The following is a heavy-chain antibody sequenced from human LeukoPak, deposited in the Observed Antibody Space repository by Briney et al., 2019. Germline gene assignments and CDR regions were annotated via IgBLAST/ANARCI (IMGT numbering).Heavy chain of an antibody. CDR1: GFSFGNYW. D-gene: IGHD6-6*01. J-gene: IGHJ5*02. V-gene: IGHV3-74*01. CDR3: ARDRPHNWFDP. Sequence: GGSLRLSCAASGFSFGNYWMHWVRQAPGKGLVWLSYINNDGSGTSYADSVKGRFTISRDNAKSTLYLQMNSLRPEDTAVYYCARDRPHNWFDPWGQGTLVTVSS. CDR2: INNDGSGT.